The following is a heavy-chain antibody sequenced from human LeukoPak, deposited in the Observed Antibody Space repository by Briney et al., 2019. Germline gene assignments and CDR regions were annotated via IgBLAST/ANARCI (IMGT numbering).Heavy chain of an antibody. CDR2: ISAYNGNT. J-gene: IGHJ6*02. CDR3: ARRRITGTTGYYYGMDV. Sequence: ASVKVSCKASGYTFTSYGISWVRQAPGQGLEWMGWISAYNGNTNYAQKLQGRVTMTTDTSTSTAYMELRSLRSDDTAVYYCARRRITGTTGYYYGMDVWGQGTTVTVSS. V-gene: IGHV1-18*01. D-gene: IGHD1-7*01. CDR1: GYTFTSYG.